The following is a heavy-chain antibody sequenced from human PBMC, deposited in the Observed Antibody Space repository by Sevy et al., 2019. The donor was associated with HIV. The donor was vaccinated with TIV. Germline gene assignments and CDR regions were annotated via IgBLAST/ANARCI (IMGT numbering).Heavy chain of an antibody. D-gene: IGHD3-10*01. J-gene: IGHJ2*01. CDR3: ASEGDLWYLDF. V-gene: IGHV3-11*01. CDR2: ISDRGTTI. Sequence: GGSLRLSCAASGFTFNDYYMSWIRQSPGKGLEWLSYISDRGTTIYYADSVKGRFTISRDNAKSLMYLQMNSLKTEDTAIDYCASEGDLWYLDFWGRGTLVTVSS. CDR1: GFTFNDYY.